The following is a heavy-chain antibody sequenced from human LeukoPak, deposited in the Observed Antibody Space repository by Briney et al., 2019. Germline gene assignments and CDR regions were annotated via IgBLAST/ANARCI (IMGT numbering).Heavy chain of an antibody. Sequence: ASVKVSCKASGYTFTSYGISWVRQAPGQGLEWMGWISAYNGHTNYAQKLQGRVTMTTDTSTSTAYMELRSLRSDDTAVYYCAREPFFSYYYDSSGYLDYWGQGTLVTVSS. D-gene: IGHD3-22*01. CDR1: GYTFTSYG. V-gene: IGHV1-18*01. J-gene: IGHJ4*02. CDR3: AREPFFSYYYDSSGYLDY. CDR2: ISAYNGHT.